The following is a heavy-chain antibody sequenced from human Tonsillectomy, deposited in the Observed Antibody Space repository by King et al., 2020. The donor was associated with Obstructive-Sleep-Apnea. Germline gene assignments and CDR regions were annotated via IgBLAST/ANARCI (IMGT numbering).Heavy chain of an antibody. D-gene: IGHD3-3*01. CDR2: ISGSGGST. V-gene: IGHV3-23*04. CDR3: AKTIFDPLNYYEY. CDR1: AFTFSNYA. J-gene: IGHJ4*02. Sequence: VQLVESGGGSVQPGGSLRLSCAASAFTFSNYAMSWVRQAPGKGLEWVSAISGSGGSTYYADSVKGRFTISRDNSKNTLYLQMNSLRAEDTAVYYCAKTIFDPLNYYEYWGQGTLVTVSS.